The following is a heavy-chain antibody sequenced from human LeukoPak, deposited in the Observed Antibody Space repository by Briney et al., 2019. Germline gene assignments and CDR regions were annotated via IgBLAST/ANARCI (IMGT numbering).Heavy chain of an antibody. CDR3: SSGYYPVF. D-gene: IGHD3-22*01. Sequence: GGSLRLSCAASGFTFSNAWMTWVRQAPGKGLEWVANINQDGGEKYYVDSVKGRFTISRDNAKNSLYLQMNSLRAEDTAVYYCSSGYYPVFWGQGTLVTVSS. CDR1: GFTFSNAW. CDR2: INQDGGEK. J-gene: IGHJ4*02. V-gene: IGHV3-7*01.